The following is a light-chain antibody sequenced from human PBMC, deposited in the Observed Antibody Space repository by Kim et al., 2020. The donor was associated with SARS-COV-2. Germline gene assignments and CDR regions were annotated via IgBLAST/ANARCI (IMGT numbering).Light chain of an antibody. CDR2: DVT. CDR1: SSDVGGYNY. Sequence: QSALTQPRSVSGSPGQSVTISCTGTSSDVGGYNYVSWYQQHPGKAPKLMIYDVTERPSGVPDRFSASKSGNTASLIISGLQAEDEADYYCCSYAGSHPYVFVTGTKVTVL. V-gene: IGLV2-11*01. CDR3: CSYAGSHPYV. J-gene: IGLJ1*01.